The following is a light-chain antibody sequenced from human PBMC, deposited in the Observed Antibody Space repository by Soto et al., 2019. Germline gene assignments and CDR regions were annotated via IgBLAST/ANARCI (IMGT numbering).Light chain of an antibody. J-gene: IGKJ3*01. V-gene: IGKV3-11*01. CDR1: QNIYSY. CDR2: RAS. CDR3: QQSYSTSL. Sequence: TVLTELPASLPRLHRQRASLSCRASQNIYSYINWYQQMPGQAPRLLIYRASTRATGVPARFSGSGSGTDFTLTISSLQPEDFATYYCQQSYSTSLFGPGTKVDIK.